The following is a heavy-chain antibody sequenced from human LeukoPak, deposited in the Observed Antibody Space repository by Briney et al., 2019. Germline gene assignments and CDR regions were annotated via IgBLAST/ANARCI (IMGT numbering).Heavy chain of an antibody. CDR3: AKESPAVAGTSNWFDP. D-gene: IGHD6-19*01. J-gene: IGHJ5*02. V-gene: IGHV3-23*01. CDR2: ISGSGGST. Sequence: PGGSLRLSCAASGFTFSSYAMSWVRQAPGKGLEWVSAISGSGGSTYHAYSVKGRFTISRDNSKNTLYLQMNSLRAEDTAVYYCAKESPAVAGTSNWFDPWGQGTLVTVSS. CDR1: GFTFSSYA.